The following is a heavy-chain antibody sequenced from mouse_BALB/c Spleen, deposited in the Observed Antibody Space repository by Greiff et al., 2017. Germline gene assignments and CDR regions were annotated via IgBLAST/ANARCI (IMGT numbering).Heavy chain of an antibody. D-gene: IGHD6-1*01. V-gene: IGHV3-2*02. Sequence: VQLKESGPGLVKPSQSLSLTCTVTGYSITSDYAWNWIRQFPGNKLEWMGYISYSGSTSYNPSLKSRISITRDTSKNQFFLQLNSVTTEDTATYYCARSLRDFDYWGQGTTLTVSS. CDR2: ISYSGST. CDR3: ARSLRDFDY. CDR1: GYSITSDYA. J-gene: IGHJ2*01.